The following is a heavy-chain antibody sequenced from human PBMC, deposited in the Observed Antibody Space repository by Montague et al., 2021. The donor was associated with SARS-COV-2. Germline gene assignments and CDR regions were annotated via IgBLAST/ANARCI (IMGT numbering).Heavy chain of an antibody. CDR3: ARGGIRFGFGTLEGFDS. CDR1: GGSIKSYY. V-gene: IGHV4-59*01. J-gene: IGHJ5*01. CDR2: IFYTGTT. D-gene: IGHD3-10*01. Sequence: SETLSLTCTVSGGSIKSYYWNWIRQTPGKGLEWIGYIFYTGTTDSNPSLKSRVTFSVDPSKNQFSLRLSSVTAADTAIYYCARGGIRFGFGTLEGFDSWGQGTLVTVSS.